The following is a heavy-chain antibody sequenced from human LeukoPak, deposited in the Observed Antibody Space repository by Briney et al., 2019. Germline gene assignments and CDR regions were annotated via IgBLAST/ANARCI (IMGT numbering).Heavy chain of an antibody. V-gene: IGHV1-69*13. D-gene: IGHD1-26*01. Sequence: ASVKVPCKPFGGTFTSYAITWVGQAPGQGLEWMGKIIPISGTTNYAQKFQGRVTFTADESTSTAYMELSSLRSEDTALYYCARKLRLGGNWFDPWGQGTLVTVSS. CDR1: GGTFTSYA. J-gene: IGHJ5*02. CDR3: ARKLRLGGNWFDP. CDR2: IIPISGTT.